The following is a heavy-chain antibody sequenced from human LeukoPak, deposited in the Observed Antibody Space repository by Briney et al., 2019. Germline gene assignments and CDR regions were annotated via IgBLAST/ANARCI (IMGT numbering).Heavy chain of an antibody. J-gene: IGHJ4*02. CDR1: GFTFSSYK. Sequence: GGTLRLSCAASGFTFSSYKMNWVRQAPGKGLEWVSYISTSDTTIYYADSVKGRFTISRDNAKNSLYLQMNSLRVEDTAVYYCARGGGSSWCLDCWGQGTLVTVSS. V-gene: IGHV3-48*03. D-gene: IGHD6-13*01. CDR2: ISTSDTTI. CDR3: ARGGGSSWCLDC.